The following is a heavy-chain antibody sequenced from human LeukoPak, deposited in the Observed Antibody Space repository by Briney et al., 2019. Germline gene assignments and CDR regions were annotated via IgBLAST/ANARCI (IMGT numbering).Heavy chain of an antibody. J-gene: IGHJ5*02. CDR2: ISAYNGNT. V-gene: IGHV1-18*01. CDR1: GYTFTSYG. Sequence: GESLKISRKGSGYTFTSYGISWVRQAPGQGLEWMGWISAYNGNTNYAQKLQGRVTMTTDTSTSTAYMELRSLRSDDTAVYYCAREDIVVVVAAYNWFDPWGQGTLVTVSS. CDR3: AREDIVVVVAAYNWFDP. D-gene: IGHD2-15*01.